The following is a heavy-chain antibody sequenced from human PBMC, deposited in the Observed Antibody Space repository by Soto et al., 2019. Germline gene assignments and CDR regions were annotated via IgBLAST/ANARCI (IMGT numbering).Heavy chain of an antibody. CDR2: TYYRSKWYN. V-gene: IGHV6-1*01. J-gene: IGHJ6*02. Sequence: QSQTLSLTCAISGDSVSSNSAAWNWIRQSPSRGLEWLGRTYYRSKWYNDYAVSVKSRITINPDTSKNQFSLQLNSVTPEDTAVYYCARDRRAAAGTKTHQYYYGMDVWGQGTTVTVSS. CDR3: ARDRRAAAGTKTHQYYYGMDV. D-gene: IGHD6-13*01. CDR1: GDSVSSNSAA.